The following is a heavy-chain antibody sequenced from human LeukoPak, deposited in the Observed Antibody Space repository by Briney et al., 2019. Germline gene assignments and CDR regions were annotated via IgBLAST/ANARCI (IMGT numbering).Heavy chain of an antibody. J-gene: IGHJ5*02. Sequence: GESLKISCKGSGYTFTNYWIGWVRQMPGKGLEWMGMILPGDSNPGYSPSFQGRVTFSADKSINTAYVQWSGLTASDTAIYYCARAIAPYKWDYVWFDPWGQGTLVTVSS. CDR3: ARAIAPYKWDYVWFDP. CDR2: ILPGDSNP. D-gene: IGHD1-7*01. V-gene: IGHV5-51*01. CDR1: GYTFTNYW.